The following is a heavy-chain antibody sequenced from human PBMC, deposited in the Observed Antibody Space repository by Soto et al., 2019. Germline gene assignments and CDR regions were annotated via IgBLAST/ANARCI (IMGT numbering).Heavy chain of an antibody. CDR2: IYWDDDE. CDR3: AHGSCSSADCYPNPYLDY. V-gene: IGHV2-5*02. Sequence: QITLKESGPTLVKPTQTLTLTCTFSGFSLSTTAEGVGWIRQPPGKALEWLALIYWDDDERYSPSLKSRITITKATSKNQVVLTMTHVDPVDTATYYCAHGSCSSADCYPNPYLDYWGQGILVTVSS. J-gene: IGHJ4*02. D-gene: IGHD2-2*01. CDR1: GFSLSTTAEG.